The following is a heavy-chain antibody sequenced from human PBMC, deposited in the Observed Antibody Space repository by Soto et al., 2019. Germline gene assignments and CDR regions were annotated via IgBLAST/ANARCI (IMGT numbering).Heavy chain of an antibody. V-gene: IGHV3-23*01. Sequence: PGGSLTLSCAASGFTFSSYAMSWVRQAPGKGLEWVSAISGSGGSTYYADSVKGRFTISRDNSKNTLYLQMNSLRAEDTAVYYCAKDRLLGAVAGTALDYWGQGTLVTVSS. CDR2: ISGSGGST. CDR3: AKDRLLGAVAGTALDY. CDR1: GFTFSSYA. D-gene: IGHD6-19*01. J-gene: IGHJ4*02.